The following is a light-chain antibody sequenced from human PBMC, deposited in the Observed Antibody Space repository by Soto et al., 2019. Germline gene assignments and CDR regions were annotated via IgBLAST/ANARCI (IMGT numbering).Light chain of an antibody. CDR1: SSDIGSYNY. Sequence: QSALTQPASVSGSPGQSITISCTGTSSDIGSYNYVSWYQQYPGKAPKVIIYDVTNRPSGVSDRFSGSRSGNTASLTISGLQAADEADYYCSSYTITSIVLFGGGTKLTVL. CDR3: SSYTITSIVL. J-gene: IGLJ2*01. CDR2: DVT. V-gene: IGLV2-14*03.